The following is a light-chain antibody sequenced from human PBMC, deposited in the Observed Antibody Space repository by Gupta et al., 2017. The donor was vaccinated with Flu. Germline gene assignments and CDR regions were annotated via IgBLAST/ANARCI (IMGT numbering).Light chain of an antibody. V-gene: IGLV7-43*01. J-gene: IGLJ3*02. CDR2: STC. CDR1: TGAVKTDHY. Sequence: QNVVTQEPSVTVSPGGAVTLTCASSTGAVKTDHYPNWFQRKHGQAPKTLIHSTCNRHSWTPARCTCSPVWGKAALTLTYVQPEDEADYYCGLSFVDILEWVFGAGTQLTVL. CDR3: GLSFVDILEWV.